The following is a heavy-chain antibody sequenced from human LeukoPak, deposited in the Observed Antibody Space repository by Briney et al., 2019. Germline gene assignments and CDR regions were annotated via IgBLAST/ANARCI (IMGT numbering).Heavy chain of an antibody. CDR2: IYVGGTT. J-gene: IGHJ3*02. CDR3: ARGGDSYETRGAFDI. D-gene: IGHD3-16*01. V-gene: IGHV3-53*01. CDR1: GFTVSSNY. Sequence: IHLGGSLRLSCAASGFTVSSNYMSWVRQTPGKGLEWVSAIYVGGTTYYADSVKGRFTISRDESKNTLYLQMNSLTSEDTAVYSCARGGDSYETRGAFDIWGQGTMVTVSS.